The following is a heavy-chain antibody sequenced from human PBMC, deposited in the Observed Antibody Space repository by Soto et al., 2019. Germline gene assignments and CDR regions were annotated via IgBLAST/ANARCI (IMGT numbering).Heavy chain of an antibody. Sequence: QITLKESRPTLMKPTQTLTLTCSFSGFSLYTRGVGVGWVRQPPGKALEWLALLYWDNTRRYSPSLKNSLTIAKGTSENRVVLTMTNMEPEDTGTYYCARYTTDTYFDVWGKGTTVTVSS. CDR1: GFSLYTRGVG. D-gene: IGHD2-2*02. J-gene: IGHJ6*04. CDR3: ARYTTDTYFDV. CDR2: LYWDNTR. V-gene: IGHV2-5*02.